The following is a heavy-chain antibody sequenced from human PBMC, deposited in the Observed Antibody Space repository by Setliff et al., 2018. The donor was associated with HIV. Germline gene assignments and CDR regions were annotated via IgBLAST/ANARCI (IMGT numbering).Heavy chain of an antibody. V-gene: IGHV1-69*10. CDR2: ILPFLGMG. CDR1: GYTFTNHYTNYD. CDR3: GSGQHSYSYLGYYYSGVDV. Sequence: ASVKVSCKASGYTFTNHYTNYDINWVRQAPGQGLEWVGGILPFLGMGDFAQKFQGRVTLTADESTRTAYMELSSLRYDDTAIYYCGSGQHSYSYLGYYYSGVDVWGQGTTVTVSS. D-gene: IGHD3-16*01. J-gene: IGHJ6*02.